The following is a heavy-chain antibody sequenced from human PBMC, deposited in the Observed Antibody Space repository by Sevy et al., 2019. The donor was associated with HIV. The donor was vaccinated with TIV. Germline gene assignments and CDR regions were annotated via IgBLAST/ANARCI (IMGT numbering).Heavy chain of an antibody. J-gene: IGHJ3*02. V-gene: IGHV3-23*01. D-gene: IGHD3-22*01. CDR3: TTDKRRDYDSSGYWGQGAFDI. Sequence: GGSLRLSCAASGFTFSSYAMSWVRQAPGKGLEWVSAISGSGGSTYYADSVKGRFTISRDNSKNTLYLQMNSLKTEDTAVYYCTTDKRRDYDSSGYWGQGAFDIWGQGTMVTVSS. CDR2: ISGSGGST. CDR1: GFTFSSYA.